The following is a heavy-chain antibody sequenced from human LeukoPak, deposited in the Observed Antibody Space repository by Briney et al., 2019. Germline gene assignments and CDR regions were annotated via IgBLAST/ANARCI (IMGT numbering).Heavy chain of an antibody. Sequence: SETLSLTCTVSGGSISSSSYYWGWIRQPPGKGLEWIGSIYYSGSTYYNPSLKSRVTISVDKSKNQFSLKLSSVTAADTAVYYCARGAMYYYDSSGYYYVYPLDYWGQGTLVTVSS. V-gene: IGHV4-39*07. CDR1: GGSISSSSYY. CDR3: ARGAMYYYDSSGYYYVYPLDY. J-gene: IGHJ4*02. D-gene: IGHD3-22*01. CDR2: IYYSGST.